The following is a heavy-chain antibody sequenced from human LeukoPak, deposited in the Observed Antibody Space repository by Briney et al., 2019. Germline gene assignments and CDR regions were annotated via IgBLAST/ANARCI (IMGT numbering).Heavy chain of an antibody. D-gene: IGHD1-1*01. V-gene: IGHV3-30*18. J-gene: IGHJ4*02. CDR1: GFTFSSYG. CDR3: AKASNTWNYFDY. Sequence: GGSLRLSCAASGFTFSSYGMHWVRQAPGKGLEWVAVISYDGSNKYYADSVKGRFTISRDNSKNTLSLQMNSLRAEDTAIYYCAKASNTWNYFDYWGQGTLVTVSS. CDR2: ISYDGSNK.